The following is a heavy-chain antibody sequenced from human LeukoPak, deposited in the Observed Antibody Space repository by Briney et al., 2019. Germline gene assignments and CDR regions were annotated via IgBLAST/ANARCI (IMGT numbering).Heavy chain of an antibody. J-gene: IGHJ6*02. V-gene: IGHV3-20*04. CDR2: INWNGGSR. CDR3: ARRGLGIMITFGGVIAPYYYGMDV. Sequence: PGGSLRLSCAASGFKFDDYGMSWVRQVPGKGLEWVSGINWNGGSRGYADSVKGRFTISRDNAKNSLYLQMNSLRAEDTAVYYCARRGLGIMITFGGVIAPYYYGMDVWGQGTTVTVSS. CDR1: GFKFDDYG. D-gene: IGHD3-16*02.